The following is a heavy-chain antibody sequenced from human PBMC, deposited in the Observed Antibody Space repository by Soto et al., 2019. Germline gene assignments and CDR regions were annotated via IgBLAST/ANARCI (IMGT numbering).Heavy chain of an antibody. D-gene: IGHD2-15*01. J-gene: IGHJ6*02. CDR3: ASDIVVVVAATDYYGMDV. Sequence: QVQLVQSGAEVKKPGSSVKVSCKASGGTFSSYTISWVRQAPGQGLEWMGRIIPILGIANYAQKFQGRVTITADKSTSTAYMELSSLRSEDTAVYYCASDIVVVVAATDYYGMDVWGQGTTVNVSS. CDR1: GGTFSSYT. CDR2: IIPILGIA. V-gene: IGHV1-69*02.